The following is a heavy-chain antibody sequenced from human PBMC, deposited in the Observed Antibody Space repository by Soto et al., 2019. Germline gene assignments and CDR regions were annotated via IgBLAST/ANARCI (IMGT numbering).Heavy chain of an antibody. D-gene: IGHD2-2*01. CDR3: ARTEGSAEGWFDP. Sequence: PSETLSLTCTVSGVSFSSYYWSWIRQPPGKGLEWIGYIFYSGSTNYNPSFKSRVTISFDTSKNQFSLKLSSVTAAVTAVYHCARTEGSAEGWFDPWGQGTLVTVSS. CDR2: IFYSGST. CDR1: GVSFSSYY. J-gene: IGHJ5*02. V-gene: IGHV4-59*01.